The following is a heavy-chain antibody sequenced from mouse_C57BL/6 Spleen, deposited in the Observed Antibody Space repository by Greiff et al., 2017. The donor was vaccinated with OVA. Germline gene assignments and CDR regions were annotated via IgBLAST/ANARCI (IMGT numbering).Heavy chain of an antibody. J-gene: IGHJ3*01. CDR1: GYTFTDYY. CDR2: INPNNGGT. V-gene: IGHV1-26*01. Sequence: VQLQQSGPELVKPGASVKISCKASGYTFTDYYMNWVKQSHGKSLEWIGDINPNNGGTSYNQKFKGKATLTVDKSSSTAYMELRSLTSEDSAVYYCARSSVVAPPFAYWGQGTLVTVSA. D-gene: IGHD1-1*01. CDR3: ARSSVVAPPFAY.